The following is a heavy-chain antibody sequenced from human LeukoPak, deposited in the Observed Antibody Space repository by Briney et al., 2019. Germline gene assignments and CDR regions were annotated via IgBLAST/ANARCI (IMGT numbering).Heavy chain of an antibody. CDR1: GFTFSSYG. V-gene: IGHV3-33*01. D-gene: IGHD2-21*02. J-gene: IGHJ4*02. CDR2: IWYDGSNK. Sequence: GGSLRLSCAASGFTFSSYGMHWVRQAPGKGLEWEAVIWYDGSNKDYADSVKGRFTISRDNSKNTLYLQMNSLRAEDTAVYYCASGGCGGDCYSDFDYWGQGTLVTVSS. CDR3: ASGGCGGDCYSDFDY.